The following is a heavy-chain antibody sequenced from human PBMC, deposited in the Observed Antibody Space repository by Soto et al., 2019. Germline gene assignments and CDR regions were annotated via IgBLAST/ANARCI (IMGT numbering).Heavy chain of an antibody. CDR3: RRGLGGIYLPVNF. V-gene: IGHV1-69*12. J-gene: IGHJ4*02. Sequence: QVHLVQSGAEVKKPGSSVKVSCKTSGGTFSDSAINWLRQTPGQGLEWMGGLVPMFRTANYAPNLQGTVTITANESPPTVSLEPSSLTFADTAVYYCRRGLGGIYLPVNFWGQGALVTVSS. CDR2: LVPMFRTA. CDR1: GGTFSDSA. D-gene: IGHD1-26*01.